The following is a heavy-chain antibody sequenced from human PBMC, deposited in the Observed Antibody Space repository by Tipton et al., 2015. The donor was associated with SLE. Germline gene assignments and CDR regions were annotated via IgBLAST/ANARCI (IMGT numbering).Heavy chain of an antibody. CDR2: ISYDGTNK. J-gene: IGHJ6*02. CDR3: AKDRGLLLGEGMDV. D-gene: IGHD3-16*01. Sequence: SLRLSCAASGFTFSNFAMHWVRQVPGKGLEWVAVISYDGTNKHYADSVKGRFTVSRDNSENTLYLQMYSLRAEDTAVYYCAKDRGLLLGEGMDVWGQGTTVTVSS. V-gene: IGHV3-30*04. CDR1: GFTFSNFA.